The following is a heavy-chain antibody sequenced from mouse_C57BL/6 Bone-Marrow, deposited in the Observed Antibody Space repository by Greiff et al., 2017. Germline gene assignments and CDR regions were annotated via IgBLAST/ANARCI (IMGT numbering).Heavy chain of an antibody. J-gene: IGHJ1*03. D-gene: IGHD2-1*01. Sequence: QVQLQQPGAELVKPGASVKLSCKASGYTFTSYWMHWVKPRPGRGLEWIGRIDPNSGGTKYNEKFKSKATMTVDKPSSTADLKLSSLTSEDSAVYYCAHGNYFYWYFAVWGTGTTVTVSS. V-gene: IGHV1-72*01. CDR1: GYTFTSYW. CDR3: AHGNYFYWYFAV. CDR2: IDPNSGGT.